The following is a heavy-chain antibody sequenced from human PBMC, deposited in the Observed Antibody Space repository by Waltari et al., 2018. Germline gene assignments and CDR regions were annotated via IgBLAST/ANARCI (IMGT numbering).Heavy chain of an antibody. V-gene: IGHV3-33*06. CDR2: IWYDGSNK. CDR3: AKEGNPGFYMDV. J-gene: IGHJ6*03. Sequence: QVQLVESGGGVVQPGRSLRLSCAASGFTFSSYGMHWVRQAPGKGLEWVAVIWYDGSNKYYADSVKGRFTISRDNSKNTLYLQMNSLRAEDTAVYYCAKEGNPGFYMDVWGKGTTVTVSS. CDR1: GFTFSSYG.